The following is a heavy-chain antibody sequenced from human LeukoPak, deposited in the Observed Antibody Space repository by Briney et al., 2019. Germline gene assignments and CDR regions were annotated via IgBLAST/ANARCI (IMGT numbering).Heavy chain of an antibody. J-gene: IGHJ6*02. V-gene: IGHV1-2*02. CDR1: GYTFTGYY. CDR3: ARADKLLWFGELLVSLYYYGMDV. Sequence: ASVTVSCKASGYTFTGYYMHWVRQAPGQGLEWMGWINPNSGGTNYAQKFHGRVTMTRDTSISTAYMELSRLRSDDTAVYYCARADKLLWFGELLVSLYYYGMDVWGQGTTVTVSS. D-gene: IGHD3-10*01. CDR2: INPNSGGT.